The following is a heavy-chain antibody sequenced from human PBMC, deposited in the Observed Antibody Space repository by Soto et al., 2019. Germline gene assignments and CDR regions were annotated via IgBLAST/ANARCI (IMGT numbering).Heavy chain of an antibody. D-gene: IGHD3-10*01. J-gene: IGHJ4*02. V-gene: IGHV4-34*01. CDR2: INHSGST. CDR3: ARGRYGSGRYSFDY. Sequence: QVQLQQWGAGLLKPSETLSLTCAVYGGSFSGYYWSWIRQPPGKGLEWIGEINHSGSTNYNPSLTRRATISADTATNQFSLKLSSVTAADTAVYYCARGRYGSGRYSFDYWGQGTLVTVSS. CDR1: GGSFSGYY.